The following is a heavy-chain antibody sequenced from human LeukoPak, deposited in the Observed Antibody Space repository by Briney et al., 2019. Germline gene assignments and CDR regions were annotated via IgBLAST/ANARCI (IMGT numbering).Heavy chain of an antibody. CDR2: IYPGVSET. Sequence: GESLKISCKGSGYIFTGYWIGWVRQMPGKGLEWMGIIYPGVSETRYSPSFEGQVTISVGKSINTAYLQWRSLRASDTAMYWCATRRGQGKGFDHWGQGTLVTVSS. V-gene: IGHV5-51*01. CDR3: ATRRGQGKGFDH. J-gene: IGHJ4*02. CDR1: GYIFTGYW. D-gene: IGHD3-10*01.